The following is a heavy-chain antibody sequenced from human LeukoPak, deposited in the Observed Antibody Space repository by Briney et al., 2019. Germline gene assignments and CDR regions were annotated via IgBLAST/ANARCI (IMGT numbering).Heavy chain of an antibody. CDR3: ARGTYSSGWYAIYYYYYMDV. D-gene: IGHD6-19*01. V-gene: IGHV6-1*01. CDR1: GDSVSSNSAA. Sequence: SQTLSLTCAISGDSVSSNSAAWNWIRQSPSRGLEWLGRTYYRSRWYNDYAVSVKSRTTINPDTSKNQFSLQLNSVTPEDTAVYYCARGTYSSGWYAIYYYYYMDVWGKGTTVTVFS. CDR2: TYYRSRWYN. J-gene: IGHJ6*03.